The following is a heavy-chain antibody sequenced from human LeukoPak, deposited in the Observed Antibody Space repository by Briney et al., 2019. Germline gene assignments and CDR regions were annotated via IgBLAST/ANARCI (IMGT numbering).Heavy chain of an antibody. D-gene: IGHD3-3*01. Sequence: ASVKVSCKASGYTFTGYYMHWVRQAPGQGLEWMGWINPSSGGTNYAQKFQGRVTMTRDTSISTAYMELSRLRSDDTAVYYCARYPIFGVVVVKGMDVWGQGTTVTVSS. CDR1: GYTFTGYY. CDR3: ARYPIFGVVVVKGMDV. V-gene: IGHV1-2*02. J-gene: IGHJ6*02. CDR2: INPSSGGT.